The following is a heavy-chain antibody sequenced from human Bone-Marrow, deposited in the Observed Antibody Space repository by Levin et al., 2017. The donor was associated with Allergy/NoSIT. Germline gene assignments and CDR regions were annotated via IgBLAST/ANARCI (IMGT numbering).Heavy chain of an antibody. CDR3: VRGMSSNWYGGVDY. V-gene: IGHV3-23*01. CDR2: ITFSGGAT. CDR1: GFTFSNYA. Sequence: PGGSLRLSCAASGFTFSNYAMSWVRQAPGKGLEWVAGITFSGGATYYADPVKGRFTISRDNSKNTLFLQMNSLTAEDTAIYNCVRGMSSNWYGGVDYWGQGTLVTVSS. D-gene: IGHD6-13*01. J-gene: IGHJ4*02.